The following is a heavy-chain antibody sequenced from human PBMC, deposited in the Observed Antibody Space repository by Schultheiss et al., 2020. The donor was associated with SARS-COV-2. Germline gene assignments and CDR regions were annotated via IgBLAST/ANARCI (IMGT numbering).Heavy chain of an antibody. CDR1: GFTVSSNY. J-gene: IGHJ6*02. V-gene: IGHV3-53*05. D-gene: IGHD4-23*01. CDR3: ARISVVTELYYYYGMDV. Sequence: GESLKISCAASGFTVSSNYMSWVRQAPGKGLEWVSVIYSGGSTYYADSVKGRFTISRDNSKNTLYLQMNSLRAEDTAVYYCARISVVTELYYYYGMDVWGQGTTVTVSS. CDR2: IYSGGST.